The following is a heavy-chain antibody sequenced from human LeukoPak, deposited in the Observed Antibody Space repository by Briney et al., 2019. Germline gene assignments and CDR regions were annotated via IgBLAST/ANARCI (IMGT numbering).Heavy chain of an antibody. CDR1: GGSISSGSYY. J-gene: IGHJ6*03. D-gene: IGHD6-13*01. CDR2: INHSGST. CDR3: ARVVGSSWYLYYYYYMDV. V-gene: IGHV4-39*07. Sequence: SQTLSLTCTVSGGSISSGSYYWSWIRQPPGKGLEWIGEINHSGSTNYNPSLKSRVTISVDTSKNQFSLKLSSVTAADTAVYYCARVVGSSWYLYYYYYMDVWGKGTTVTISS.